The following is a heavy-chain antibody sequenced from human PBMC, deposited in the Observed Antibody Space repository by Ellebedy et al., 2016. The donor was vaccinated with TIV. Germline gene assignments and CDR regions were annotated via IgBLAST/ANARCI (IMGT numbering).Heavy chain of an antibody. CDR2: INPNSGGT. CDR1: GYTFTGYY. CDR3: AREIVATITFPDAFDI. V-gene: IGHV1-2*02. J-gene: IGHJ3*02. D-gene: IGHD5-12*01. Sequence: AASVKVSCKASGYTFTGYYMHWVRQAPGQGLEWMGWINPNSGGTNYAQKFQGRVTMTRDTSINTAYMELNSITSDDTAVYYCAREIVATITFPDAFDIWGQGTMVTVSS.